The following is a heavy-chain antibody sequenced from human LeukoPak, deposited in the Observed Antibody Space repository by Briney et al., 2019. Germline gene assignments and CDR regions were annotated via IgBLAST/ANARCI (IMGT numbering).Heavy chain of an antibody. J-gene: IGHJ4*02. CDR3: ARENPSGYYNRPIDY. CDR1: GGSVSSGSYY. D-gene: IGHD3-22*01. CDR2: IYYSGSI. Sequence: SETLSLTCTVSGGSVSSGSYYWSWIRQPPGKGLEWIGDIYYSGSIKYNPSLKSRVTMSVDTSKNQFSLKLSSVTAADTAIYYCARENPSGYYNRPIDYWGQGTLVTVSS. V-gene: IGHV4-61*01.